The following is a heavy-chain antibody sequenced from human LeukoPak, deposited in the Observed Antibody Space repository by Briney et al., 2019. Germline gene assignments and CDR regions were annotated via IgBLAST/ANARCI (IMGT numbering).Heavy chain of an antibody. CDR1: GFTFSSYS. CDR2: ISTTSSYI. V-gene: IGHV3-21*04. D-gene: IGHD3-9*01. J-gene: IGHJ1*01. Sequence: GGSLRLSCAASGFTFSSYSMNWVHQAPGKGLEWVSCISTTSSYIYYADSVKGRFTISRDNAKNSLYLQMNSLRAEDTAVYYCARDLHDILTGYYRPPSEYFQHWGQGTLVTVSS. CDR3: ARDLHDILTGYYRPPSEYFQH.